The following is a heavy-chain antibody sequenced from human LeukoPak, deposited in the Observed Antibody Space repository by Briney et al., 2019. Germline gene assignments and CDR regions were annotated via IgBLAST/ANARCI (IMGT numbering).Heavy chain of an antibody. CDR2: INHSGST. V-gene: IGHV4-34*01. CDR3: ARMYSYGSYYYYGMDV. CDR1: GGSFSGYY. J-gene: IGHJ6*02. D-gene: IGHD5-18*01. Sequence: SETLSHTCAVYGGSFSGYYWSWIRQPPGKGLEWIGEINHSGSTNYNPSLKSRVTISVDTSKNQFSLKLSSVTAADTAVYYCARMYSYGSYYYYGMDVWGQGTTVTVSS.